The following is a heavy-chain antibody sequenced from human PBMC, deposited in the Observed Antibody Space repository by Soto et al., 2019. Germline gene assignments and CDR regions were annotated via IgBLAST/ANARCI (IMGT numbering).Heavy chain of an antibody. D-gene: IGHD4-17*01. J-gene: IGHJ4*02. Sequence: EVQLVESGGGLVQPGGSLRLSCAASGLTFSSYWMHWVRQAPGKGLVWVSRINSAGSSTSYADSVKGRFTISRDNAKNTLYLQMNSLRAEDAAVYYCALSHTVTTDYWGQGTLVTVSS. CDR3: ALSHTVTTDY. V-gene: IGHV3-74*01. CDR1: GLTFSSYW. CDR2: INSAGSST.